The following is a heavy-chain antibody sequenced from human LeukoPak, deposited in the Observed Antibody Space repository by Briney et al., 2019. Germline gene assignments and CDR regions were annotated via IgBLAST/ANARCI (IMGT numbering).Heavy chain of an antibody. D-gene: IGHD2-2*01. Sequence: SETLSLTCTVSGGSISSYYWSWIRQPAGKGLEWLGRIYTSGSTNYNPSLKSRVTMSVDTSKNQFSLKLSSVTAADTAVYYCASQPLRYCSSTSCYFFDYWGQGILVTVSS. CDR1: GGSISSYY. J-gene: IGHJ4*02. CDR3: ASQPLRYCSSTSCYFFDY. CDR2: IYTSGST. V-gene: IGHV4-4*07.